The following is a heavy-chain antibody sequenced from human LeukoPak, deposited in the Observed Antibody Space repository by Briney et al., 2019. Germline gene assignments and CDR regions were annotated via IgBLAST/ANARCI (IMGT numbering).Heavy chain of an antibody. CDR1: GFTVSSNY. D-gene: IGHD6-19*01. CDR3: AKDQGHSGAWLLPRYYFDY. J-gene: IGHJ4*02. V-gene: IGHV3-53*05. CDR2: IYSGGST. Sequence: SGGSLRLSCAASGFTVSSNYMSWVRQAPGKGLEWVSVIYSGGSTYYADSVKGRFTISRDNSKNTLYLQMNSLRAEDTAVYYCAKDQGHSGAWLLPRYYFDYWGQGTLVTVSS.